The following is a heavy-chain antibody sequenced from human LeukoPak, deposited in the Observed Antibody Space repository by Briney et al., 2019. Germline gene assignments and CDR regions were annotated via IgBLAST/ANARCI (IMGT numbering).Heavy chain of an antibody. CDR3: ARGHHYINDLGFDP. D-gene: IGHD4-11*01. CDR2: IIPIFGTA. Sequence: SSVKVSCKASGGTFSSYAISWVRQARGQGLEWMGGIIPIFGTANYAQKFQGRVTITADESTSTAYMELSSLRSEDTAVYYCARGHHYINDLGFDPWGQGTLVTVSS. V-gene: IGHV1-69*01. J-gene: IGHJ5*02. CDR1: GGTFSSYA.